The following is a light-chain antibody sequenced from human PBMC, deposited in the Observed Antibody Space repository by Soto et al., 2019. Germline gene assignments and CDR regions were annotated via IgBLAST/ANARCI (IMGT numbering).Light chain of an antibody. CDR1: QTISSV. V-gene: IGKV3-20*01. CDR3: HRYRT. CDR2: GAS. Sequence: EIVLTQSPDTLSLSPGERATLSCRASQTISSVLAWYQQKPGQAPGLLIYGASTRATGIPDRFSGSGSGTDFTLTISRLEPEDFAVYYCHRYRTFGQGTKVEIK. J-gene: IGKJ1*01.